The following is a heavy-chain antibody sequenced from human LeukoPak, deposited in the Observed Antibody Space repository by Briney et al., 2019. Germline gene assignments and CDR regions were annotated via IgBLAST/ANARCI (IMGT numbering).Heavy chain of an antibody. CDR2: ISGSGGST. Sequence: GGSLRLSCAASGFTFSSYAMGWVRQAPGKGLEWVSAISGSGGSTYYADSVKGRFTISRDNSKNTLYLQMNSLRAEDTAVYYCAKPGYSSGWYVYFDYWGQGTLVTVSS. D-gene: IGHD6-19*01. J-gene: IGHJ4*02. CDR1: GFTFSSYA. CDR3: AKPGYSSGWYVYFDY. V-gene: IGHV3-23*01.